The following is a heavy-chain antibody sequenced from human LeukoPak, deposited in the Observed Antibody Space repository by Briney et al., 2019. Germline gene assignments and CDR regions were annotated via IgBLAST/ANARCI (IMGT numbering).Heavy chain of an antibody. Sequence: GGSLRLSCAASGFTFSSYWMSWVRQAPGKGLEWVANIKQDGSGKYYVNSVKGRFTTSRDNAKNSLYLQMNSLRAEDTAVYYCTTAGISMGLYWGQGTLVTVSS. J-gene: IGHJ4*02. CDR1: GFTFSSYW. V-gene: IGHV3-7*01. CDR3: TTAGISMGLY. D-gene: IGHD2/OR15-2a*01. CDR2: IKQDGSGK.